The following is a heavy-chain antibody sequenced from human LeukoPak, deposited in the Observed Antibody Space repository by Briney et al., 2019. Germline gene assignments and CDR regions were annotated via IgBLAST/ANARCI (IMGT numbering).Heavy chain of an antibody. Sequence: SETLSLTCTVSGGSISSYYWSWIRQPPGKGLEWIGYIYYSGSTNYNPSLKSRVTISVDTSKNQFSLNLSSVTGADTAVYYCARTICSGGSCYSFDYWGQGTLVTVSS. CDR3: ARTICSGGSCYSFDY. CDR1: GGSISSYY. D-gene: IGHD2-15*01. CDR2: IYYSGST. J-gene: IGHJ4*02. V-gene: IGHV4-59*01.